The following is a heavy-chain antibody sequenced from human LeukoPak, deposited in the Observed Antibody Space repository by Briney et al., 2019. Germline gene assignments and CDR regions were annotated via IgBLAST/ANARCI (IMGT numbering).Heavy chain of an antibody. CDR2: IYGGGST. CDR1: GFTVSTNH. Sequence: GGSLRLSCAVSGFTVSTNHITWVRQAPGKGLECVSVIYGGGSTCYADSVKGRFTISRDSSKNTVYLQMNSLRAEDTAVYYCAGAGGYSGYGSQGTLVTVSP. CDR3: AGAGGYSGY. D-gene: IGHD5-12*01. V-gene: IGHV3-66*01. J-gene: IGHJ4*02.